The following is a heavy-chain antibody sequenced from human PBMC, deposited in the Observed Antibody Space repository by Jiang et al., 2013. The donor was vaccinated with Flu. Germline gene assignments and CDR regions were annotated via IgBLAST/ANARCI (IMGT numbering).Heavy chain of an antibody. V-gene: IGHV4-39*01. D-gene: IGHD3-22*01. CDR3: ARLKVDYYDSSGYYIGPK. Sequence: GPGLVKPSETLSLTCTVSGGSISSSSYYWGWIRQPPGKGLEWIGSIYYSGSTYYNPSLKSRVTISVDTSKNQFSLKLSSVTAADTAVYYCARLKVDYYDSSGYYIGPKWGQGTLVTVSS. CDR2: IYYSGST. J-gene: IGHJ4*02. CDR1: GGSISSSSYY.